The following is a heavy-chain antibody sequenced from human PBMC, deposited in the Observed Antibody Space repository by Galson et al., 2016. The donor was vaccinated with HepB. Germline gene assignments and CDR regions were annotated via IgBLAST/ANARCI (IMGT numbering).Heavy chain of an antibody. J-gene: IGHJ4*02. D-gene: IGHD2/OR15-2a*01. CDR1: GYTFTTSG. CDR2: ISTYSGDT. V-gene: IGHV1-18*01. CDR3: ARDVQYRFDS. Sequence: SVKVSCKAFGYTFTTSGISWVRQAPGQGLEWMGWISTYSGDTKYAQNFQGGLTLTTDSSTTTAYMELRSPRFDDTAMYYCARDVQYRFDSWGQGTLVTVSS.